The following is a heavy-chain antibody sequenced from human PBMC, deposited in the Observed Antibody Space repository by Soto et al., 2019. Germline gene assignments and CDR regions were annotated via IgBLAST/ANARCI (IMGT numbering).Heavy chain of an antibody. Sequence: EVQLLESGGGLVQPGGSLRLSCTASGFTFSNYAMSWVRQAPGKGLEWVSTISGSGDSTNYADSVKGQFAISRDNSNNMLYVQMDSLRVEDTAVYYCAKENRRGYCSGGICYVYFDYWGKGTLVTVSS. CDR3: AKENRRGYCSGGICYVYFDY. CDR1: GFTFSNYA. CDR2: ISGSGDST. J-gene: IGHJ4*02. D-gene: IGHD2-15*01. V-gene: IGHV3-23*01.